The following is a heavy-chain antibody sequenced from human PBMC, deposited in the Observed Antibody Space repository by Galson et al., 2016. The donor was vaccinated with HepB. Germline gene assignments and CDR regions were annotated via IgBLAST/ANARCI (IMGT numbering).Heavy chain of an antibody. CDR1: GDSISRDTW. D-gene: IGHD5-12*01. J-gene: IGHJ4*02. CDR3: ARKLSGYVL. V-gene: IGHV4-4*02. Sequence: SETLSLTCIVSGDSISRDTWWSWVRQPPGKGLEWIGEIYHTGRTNYSPSLKSRVTMSVDTTKKYFSLQLSSVTAADTAVYYCARKLSGYVLWGQGTLVTVSS. CDR2: IYHTGRT.